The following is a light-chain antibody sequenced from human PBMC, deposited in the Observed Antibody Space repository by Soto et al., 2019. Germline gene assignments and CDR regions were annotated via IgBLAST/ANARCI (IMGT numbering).Light chain of an antibody. CDR3: QQYGSSLIT. J-gene: IGKJ5*01. CDR1: QSVSSSS. Sequence: EIVLTQSPGTLSLSPGERATLSCRTSQSVSSSSLAWYQQKPGQAPRLLSYGASSRATGIPDRFSGSGSGTGFTLTISRLAPEDFAVYYCQQYGSSLITFGQGTRLEIK. V-gene: IGKV3-20*01. CDR2: GAS.